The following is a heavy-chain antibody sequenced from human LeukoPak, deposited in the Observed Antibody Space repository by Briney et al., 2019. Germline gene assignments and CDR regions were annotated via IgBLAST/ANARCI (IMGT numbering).Heavy chain of an antibody. D-gene: IGHD1-20*01. Sequence: GGSLRLSCAASGFTFSSYAMHWVRQAPGKGLEWVSAISGSGGSTYYADSVKGRFTISRDNSKNTLYLQMNSLSAEDTAVYYCARGYTWNPNAYFDYWGQGTLVTVSS. CDR3: ARGYTWNPNAYFDY. J-gene: IGHJ4*02. CDR1: GFTFSSYA. V-gene: IGHV3-23*01. CDR2: ISGSGGST.